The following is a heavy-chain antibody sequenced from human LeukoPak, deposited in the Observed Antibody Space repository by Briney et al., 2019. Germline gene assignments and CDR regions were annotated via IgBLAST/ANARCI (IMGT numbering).Heavy chain of an antibody. CDR3: ARGRGHH. CDR1: GGSFSGYY. V-gene: IGHV4-34*01. Sequence: LETLSLTCAVYGGSFSGYYWSWIRQPPGKGLEWIGEINHSGSTNYNPSLKSRVTISVDTSKNQFSLKLSSVTAADTAVYYCARGRGHHWGQGTLVTVSS. D-gene: IGHD3-10*01. CDR2: INHSGST. J-gene: IGHJ5*02.